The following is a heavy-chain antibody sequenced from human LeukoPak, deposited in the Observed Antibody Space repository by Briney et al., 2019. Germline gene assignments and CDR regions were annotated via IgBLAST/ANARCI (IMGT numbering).Heavy chain of an antibody. CDR1: GYTFTDYY. CDR2: INPNSGGA. D-gene: IGHD1-26*01. J-gene: IGHJ4*02. V-gene: IGHV1-2*02. Sequence: ASVKVSCKASGYTFTDYYMHWVRQAPGQGLEWMGWINPNSGGANYAQKFQGRVTMTRDTSISTAYMELSRLRSDDTAVYYCAREFSGYIDFWGQGTLVTVSS. CDR3: AREFSGYIDF.